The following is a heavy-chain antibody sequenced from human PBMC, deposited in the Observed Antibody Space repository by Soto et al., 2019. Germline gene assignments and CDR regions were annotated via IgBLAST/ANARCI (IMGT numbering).Heavy chain of an antibody. J-gene: IGHJ4*02. CDR3: ARDGKDSGAWSVTPPGDIDY. V-gene: IGHV3-30-3*01. Sequence: QVQLVESGGGVVQPGRSLRLSCAASGFAFSHYAMNWVRQAPGKGLEWVAVISHDGSNKYYADSVRGRFTISRDNSKKPLYLQMSSLRAADTGVYHCARDGKDSGAWSVTPPGDIDYRGQGNVVIVSS. CDR1: GFAFSHYA. CDR2: ISHDGSNK. D-gene: IGHD6-19*01.